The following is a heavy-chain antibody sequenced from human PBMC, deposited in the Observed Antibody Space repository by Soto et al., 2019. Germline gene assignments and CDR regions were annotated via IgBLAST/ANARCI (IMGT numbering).Heavy chain of an antibody. D-gene: IGHD3-10*01. J-gene: IGHJ6*02. CDR1: GGSFSGYY. CDR3: ARGQGSPNYYYYYGMDV. CDR2: INHSGST. Sequence: SETLSLTCAVYGGSFSGYYWSWIRQPPGKGLEWIGEINHSGSTNYNPSLKSRVTISVDTSKNQFSLKLSSVTAADTAVYYCARGQGSPNYYYYYGMDVWGRGTLVTVSS. V-gene: IGHV4-34*01.